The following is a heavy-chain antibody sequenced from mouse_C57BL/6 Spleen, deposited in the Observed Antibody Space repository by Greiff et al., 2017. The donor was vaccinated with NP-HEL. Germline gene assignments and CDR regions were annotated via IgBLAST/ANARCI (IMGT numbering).Heavy chain of an antibody. D-gene: IGHD2-3*01. J-gene: IGHJ4*01. CDR3: SRSSRWVLSMDY. CDR1: GYTFTDYN. Sequence: EVQLQQSGPELVKPGASVKMSCKASGYTFTDYNMHWVKQSHGKSLEWIGYINPNNGGTIYNQKFKGKATWTVHKSSSTAYMELRSLTSEDSAVYDGSRSSRWVLSMDYWGQGTSVTVSS. V-gene: IGHV1-22*01. CDR2: INPNNGGT.